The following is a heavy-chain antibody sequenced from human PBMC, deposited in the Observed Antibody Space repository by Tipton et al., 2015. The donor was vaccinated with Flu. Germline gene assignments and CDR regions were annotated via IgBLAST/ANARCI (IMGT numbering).Heavy chain of an antibody. CDR2: IYYSGST. CDR3: ARHVMDYYDSSGYLGDWFDP. V-gene: IGHV4-61*05. Sequence: TLSLTCTVSGGSISSSSYYWSWIRQPPGKGLEWIGYIYYSGSTNYNPSLKSRVTISVDTSKNQFSLKLSSVTAADTAVYYCARHVMDYYDSSGYLGDWFDPWGQGTLVTVSS. D-gene: IGHD3-22*01. J-gene: IGHJ5*02. CDR1: GGSISSSSYY.